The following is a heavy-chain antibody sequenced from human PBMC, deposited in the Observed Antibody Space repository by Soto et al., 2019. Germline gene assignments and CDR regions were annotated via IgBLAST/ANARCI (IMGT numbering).Heavy chain of an antibody. V-gene: IGHV4-39*01. J-gene: IGHJ4*02. Sequence: QLQLQESGPGLVKPSETLSLTCTVSGGSISSSSYYWGWIRQPPGKGLEWIGSIYYSGSTYYNPSLKSRVTISVDTSKNQFSLKLSSVTAADTAVYYCASSYSGYVQGAIDYWGQGTLVTVSS. CDR2: IYYSGST. D-gene: IGHD5-12*01. CDR1: GGSISSSSYY. CDR3: ASSYSGYVQGAIDY.